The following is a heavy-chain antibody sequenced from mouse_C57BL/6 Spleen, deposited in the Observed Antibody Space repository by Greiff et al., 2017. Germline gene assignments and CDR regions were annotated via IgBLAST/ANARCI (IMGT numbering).Heavy chain of an antibody. CDR2: ISSGSSTI. CDR3: AKDYGSSYFLFDY. V-gene: IGHV5-17*01. D-gene: IGHD1-1*01. Sequence: EVKVVESGGGLVKPGGSLKLSCAASGFTFSDYGMHWVRQAPEKGLEWVAYISSGSSTIYYADTVKGRFTISRDNAKNTLFLQMTSLRSEDTAMYYCAKDYGSSYFLFDYWGQGTTLTVSS. J-gene: IGHJ2*01. CDR1: GFTFSDYG.